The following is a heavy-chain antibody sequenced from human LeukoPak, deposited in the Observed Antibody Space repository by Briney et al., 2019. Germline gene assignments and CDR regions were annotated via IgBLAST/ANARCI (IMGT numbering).Heavy chain of an antibody. J-gene: IGHJ4*02. D-gene: IGHD6-13*01. CDR1: GGSISSYY. V-gene: IGHV4-59*01. CDR3: ARNLGGSSWVFDY. Sequence: SETLSLTCAVSGGSISSYYWSWIRQPPGKGLEWIGYIYYSGSTNYNPSLKSRATISVDTSKNQFSLKLSSVTAADTAVYYCARNLGGSSWVFDYWGQGTLVTVSS. CDR2: IYYSGST.